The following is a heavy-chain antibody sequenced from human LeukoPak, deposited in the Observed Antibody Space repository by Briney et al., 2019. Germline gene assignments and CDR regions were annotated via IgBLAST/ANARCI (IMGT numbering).Heavy chain of an antibody. CDR3: ARGGRDGYKLEFDY. J-gene: IGHJ4*02. CDR2: IYYSGST. D-gene: IGHD5-24*01. V-gene: IGHV4-39*01. CDR1: GGSISSSSYY. Sequence: SETLSLTCTVSGGSISSSSYYWGWIRQPPGKGLEWIGSIYYSGSTYYNPSLKSRVTISVDTSKNQFSLKLSSVTAADTAVYYCARGGRDGYKLEFDYWGQGTLVTVSS.